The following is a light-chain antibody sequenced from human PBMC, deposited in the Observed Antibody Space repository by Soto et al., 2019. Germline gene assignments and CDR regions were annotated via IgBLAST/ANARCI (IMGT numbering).Light chain of an antibody. CDR1: ASNIGNNS. V-gene: IGLV1-51*02. CDR2: EVS. CDR3: SSYSSTTTL. J-gene: IGLJ2*01. Sequence: QSVLTQPPSVSAAPGQRVTISCSGSASNIGNNSVSWYQQLPGAAPKLLIFEVSNRPSGISTRFSGSKSDNLAFLTISGLQSEDEGLYHCSSYSSTTTLFGGGTKVTVL.